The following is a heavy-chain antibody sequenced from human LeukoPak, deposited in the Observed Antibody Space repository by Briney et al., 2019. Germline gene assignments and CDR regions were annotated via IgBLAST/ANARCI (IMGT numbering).Heavy chain of an antibody. D-gene: IGHD3-22*01. V-gene: IGHV3-21*01. Sequence: GGSLRLSCAASGFTFNAYSMGWVRQAPGKGLEWVSIISRASESIFYADSVKGRFTISRDNAKNSLYLQMNSLRAEDTAVYYCARDPADSSGLQGYDYWGQGTLVTVSS. CDR1: GFTFNAYS. CDR3: ARDPADSSGLQGYDY. CDR2: ISRASESI. J-gene: IGHJ4*02.